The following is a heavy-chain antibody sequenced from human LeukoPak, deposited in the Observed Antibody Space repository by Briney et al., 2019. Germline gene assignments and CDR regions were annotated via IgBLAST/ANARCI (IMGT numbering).Heavy chain of an antibody. J-gene: IGHJ6*03. CDR1: GYTFTAYY. CDR3: ARSLSGSYYMYYYYMDV. CDR2: INPSGGRT. D-gene: IGHD1-26*01. V-gene: IGHV1-46*01. Sequence: ASVKVSCEASGYTFTAYYIHWVRQAPGQGLEWMGIINPSGGRTSYAQKFQGRVTMTRDMSTSTVYMELSSLRSEDTAVYYCARSLSGSYYMYYYYMDVWGKGTTVTVSS.